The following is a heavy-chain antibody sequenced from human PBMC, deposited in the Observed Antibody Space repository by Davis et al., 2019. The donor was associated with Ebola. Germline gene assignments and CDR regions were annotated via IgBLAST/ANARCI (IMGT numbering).Heavy chain of an antibody. CDR1: GFTFSSYA. CDR2: LSGSGGYT. D-gene: IGHD4-17*01. CDR3: AKDFLEGRNHDYGDYYFDY. V-gene: IGHV3-23*01. Sequence: PGGSLRLSCAASGFTFSSYAMSWVRQAPGKGLEWVSSLSGSGGYTYYARSVKGRFTISRDNSKNTLYLQMNSLRAEDTAVYYCAKDFLEGRNHDYGDYYFDYWGQGTLVTVSS. J-gene: IGHJ4*02.